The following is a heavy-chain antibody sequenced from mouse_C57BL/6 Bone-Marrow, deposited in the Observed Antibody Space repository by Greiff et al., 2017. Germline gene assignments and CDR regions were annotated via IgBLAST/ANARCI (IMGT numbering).Heavy chain of an antibody. D-gene: IGHD2-4*01. Sequence: EVQLQQSGADLVRPGASVKLSCTASGFNIKDDYMHWVKQRPEQGLEWIGWIDPENGDTEYASKFQGKATITADTASNTAYLQLSSLTSEDTAVYYCTTDYDYDLAGLAYWGQGTLVTVSA. CDR3: TTDYDYDLAGLAY. CDR1: GFNIKDDY. V-gene: IGHV14-4*01. CDR2: IDPENGDT. J-gene: IGHJ3*01.